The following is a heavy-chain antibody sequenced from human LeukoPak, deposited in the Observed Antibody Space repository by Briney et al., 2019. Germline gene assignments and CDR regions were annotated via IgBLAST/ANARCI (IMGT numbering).Heavy chain of an antibody. V-gene: IGHV3-23*01. D-gene: IGHD2-8*02. CDR3: ATYRQVLLPFES. Sequence: GSLRLSFAASGFPFSTFAMIWVRQPPGKGLEWVSSIFPSGGEIHYADSVRGRFTISRDNSKSTLSLQMNSLRAEDTAIYYCATYRQVLLPFESWGQGTLVTVSS. CDR1: GFPFSTFA. J-gene: IGHJ4*02. CDR2: IFPSGGEI.